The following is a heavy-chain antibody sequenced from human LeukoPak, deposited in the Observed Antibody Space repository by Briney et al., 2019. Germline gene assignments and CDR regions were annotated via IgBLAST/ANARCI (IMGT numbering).Heavy chain of an antibody. V-gene: IGHV3-23*01. CDR1: RFTFSSYA. CDR2: ISGNGGSL. Sequence: PGGSLRLSCAAARFTFSSYAMSWVRQAPGKGLEWVSAISGNGGSLYYADSVKGRFTISRDNPKNTLYLQMNSLRAEDTAVYYCANLGYDFDYWRQGTLVTVSS. D-gene: IGHD5-12*01. CDR3: ANLGYDFDY. J-gene: IGHJ4*02.